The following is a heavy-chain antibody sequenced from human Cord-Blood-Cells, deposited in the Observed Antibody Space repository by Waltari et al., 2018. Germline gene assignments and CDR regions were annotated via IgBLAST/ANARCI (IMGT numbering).Heavy chain of an antibody. J-gene: IGHJ3*02. CDR3: ARSSSSDAFDI. D-gene: IGHD6-13*01. V-gene: IGHV4-34*01. CDR2: INHSGST. Sequence: QVQLQQWGAGLLKPSETLSLTCAVYGGSFGGYYWSWIRQPPGKGLEWIGEINHSGSTNYNPSLKSRVTISVDTSKNQFSLKLSSVTAADTAVYYCARSSSSDAFDIWGQGTMVTVSS. CDR1: GGSFGGYY.